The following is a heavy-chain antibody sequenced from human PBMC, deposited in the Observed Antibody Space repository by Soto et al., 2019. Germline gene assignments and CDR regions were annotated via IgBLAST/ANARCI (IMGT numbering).Heavy chain of an antibody. V-gene: IGHV4-59*01. CDR3: AREVAYNGYGTGPNWFDP. D-gene: IGHD5-12*01. Sequence: PSETLCLTCTVSGGSISSYYWSWIRQPPGKGLEWIGYIYYSGSTNYNPSLKSRVTISVDTSKNQFSLKLSSVTAADTAVYYCAREVAYNGYGTGPNWFDPWGQGTLVTVSS. CDR1: GGSISSYY. CDR2: IYYSGST. J-gene: IGHJ5*02.